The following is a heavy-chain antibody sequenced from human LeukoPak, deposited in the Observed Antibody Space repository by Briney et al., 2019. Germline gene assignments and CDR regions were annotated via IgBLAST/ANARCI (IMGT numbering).Heavy chain of an antibody. CDR1: GGSFSGYY. CDR2: IYYSGST. J-gene: IGHJ4*02. V-gene: IGHV4-34*01. CDR3: ARTHDYGAPALDY. D-gene: IGHD4-17*01. Sequence: PSETLSLTCAVYGGSFSGYYWSWIRQPPGKGLEWIGSIYYSGSTYYNPSLKSRVTISVDTSKNQFSLKLSSVTAADTAVYYCARTHDYGAPALDYWGQGTLVTVSS.